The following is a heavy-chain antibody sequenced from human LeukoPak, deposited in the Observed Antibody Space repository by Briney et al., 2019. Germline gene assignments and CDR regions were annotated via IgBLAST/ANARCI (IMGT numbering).Heavy chain of an antibody. Sequence: GGSLRLSCAASAFTFSSYWMHWVRQAPGKGLVWVSRINSDGSSTSYADSVKGRFTISRDNAKNTLYLQMNSLSAEDTAVYYCASGVQYSSGWYTKDMIIWGQGTMVTVSS. D-gene: IGHD6-19*01. CDR2: INSDGSST. V-gene: IGHV3-74*01. J-gene: IGHJ3*02. CDR3: ASGVQYSSGWYTKDMII. CDR1: AFTFSSYW.